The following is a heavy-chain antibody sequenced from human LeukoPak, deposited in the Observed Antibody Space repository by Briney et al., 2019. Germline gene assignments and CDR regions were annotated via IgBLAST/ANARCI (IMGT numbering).Heavy chain of an antibody. CDR1: GGTFSSYA. J-gene: IGHJ4*02. V-gene: IGHV1-69*05. CDR3: ARTYYYDSSGYYYVGYFDY. D-gene: IGHD3-22*01. Sequence: ASVKVSFKASGGTFSSYAISWVRQAPGQGREGVGGINPIFGISHYAQKFQGRVKITTDESTSTAYVELSSLRSEDTAVYYCARTYYYDSSGYYYVGYFDYWGQGTLVTVSS. CDR2: INPIFGIS.